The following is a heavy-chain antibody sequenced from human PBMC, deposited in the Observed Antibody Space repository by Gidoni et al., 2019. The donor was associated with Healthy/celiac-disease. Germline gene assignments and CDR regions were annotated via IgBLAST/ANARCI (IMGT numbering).Heavy chain of an antibody. Sequence: QLQLQESGPGLVKPSETLSLTCTVSGGSISSSSYYWGWIRQPPGKGLEWIGSIYYSGTTYYTPALKSRVTISVDTSKNQFSLKLSSVTAADTAVYYCARRSSGWRGTFDYWGQGTLVTVSS. CDR1: GGSISSSSYY. CDR2: IYYSGTT. CDR3: ARRSSGWRGTFDY. V-gene: IGHV4-39*01. J-gene: IGHJ4*02. D-gene: IGHD6-19*01.